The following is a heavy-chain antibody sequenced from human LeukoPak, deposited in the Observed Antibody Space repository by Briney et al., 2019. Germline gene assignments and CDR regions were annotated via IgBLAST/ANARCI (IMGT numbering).Heavy chain of an antibody. Sequence: ASVKVSCKASGYTFTKYGVSWVRRAPGQGLEWIGWINANNGNINYAQNLQGRVTVTTDTSTSTAYMELRSLRSDDTAVYYCARDIDYNIDYWGQGTLVTVSS. CDR1: GYTFTKYG. CDR2: INANNGNI. CDR3: ARDIDYNIDY. D-gene: IGHD3-9*01. V-gene: IGHV1-18*04. J-gene: IGHJ4*02.